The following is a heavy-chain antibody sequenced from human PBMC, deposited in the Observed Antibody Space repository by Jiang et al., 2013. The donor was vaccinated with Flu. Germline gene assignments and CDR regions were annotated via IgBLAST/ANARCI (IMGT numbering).Heavy chain of an antibody. Sequence: GLVKPSGTLSLTCAVSDDSVNSYYWWTWVRQSPEKGLQWIGEIFHSGVTNYNPSLKTRLTISLEKSRKQVSLILTSVTAADTAVYYCASHRQTAGYGAFDIWGQGTTVTVSS. CDR3: ASHRQTAGYGAFDI. D-gene: IGHD5-18*01. J-gene: IGHJ3*02. CDR1: DDSVNSYYW. CDR2: IFHSGVT. V-gene: IGHV4-4*02.